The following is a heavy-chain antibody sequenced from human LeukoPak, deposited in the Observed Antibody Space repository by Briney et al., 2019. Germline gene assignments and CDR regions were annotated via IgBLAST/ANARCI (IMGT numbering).Heavy chain of an antibody. V-gene: IGHV4-4*07. Sequence: SETLSLTCTVSGGSISRYYWSWLRQPAGKGLEWIGRIYTSGSTNYNPSLKSRVTMSVDTSKTQFSLKLSSVTAADTAVYYCARELVGATTLNWFDPWGQGTLVTVSS. D-gene: IGHD1-26*01. CDR1: GGSISRYY. CDR3: ARELVGATTLNWFDP. J-gene: IGHJ5*02. CDR2: IYTSGST.